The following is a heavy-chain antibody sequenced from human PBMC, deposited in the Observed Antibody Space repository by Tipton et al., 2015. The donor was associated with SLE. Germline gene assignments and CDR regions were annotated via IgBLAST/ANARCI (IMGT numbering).Heavy chain of an antibody. CDR3: ARRLTRYSGYDYFDY. D-gene: IGHD5-12*01. V-gene: IGHV4-59*08. CDR1: GGSISSYY. CDR2: IYYSGST. J-gene: IGHJ4*02. Sequence: TLSLTCTVSGGSISSYYWSWIRQPPGKGLEWIGYIYYSGSTNYNPSLKSRVTISVDTSKNQFSLKLSSVTAAGTAVYYCARRLTRYSGYDYFDYWGQGTLVTVSS.